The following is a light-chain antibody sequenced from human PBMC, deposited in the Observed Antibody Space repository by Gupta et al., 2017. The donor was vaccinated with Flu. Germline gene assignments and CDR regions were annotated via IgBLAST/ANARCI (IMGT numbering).Light chain of an antibody. J-gene: IGLJ2*01. Sequence: SSELTQDPAVSVALGQTVSITCQGYSLRNSHASWYQQKPGQAPVLVIYAKNIRPSGTPDRFSGSSSGNTASLTITGAQAEDEADYYCNARDSTDNHQAVFGGGTKLTVL. V-gene: IGLV3-19*01. CDR3: NARDSTDNHQAV. CDR2: AKN. CDR1: SLRNSH.